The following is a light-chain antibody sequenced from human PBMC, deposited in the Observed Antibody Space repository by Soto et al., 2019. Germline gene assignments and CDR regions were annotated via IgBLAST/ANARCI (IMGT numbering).Light chain of an antibody. J-gene: IGKJ4*01. V-gene: IGKV3-15*01. CDR2: VAS. CDR3: QQYNRWPLT. CDR1: QSVNSN. Sequence: EIVMTQSPATLSVSPGERATLSCRASQSVNSNLAWYQQKPGQAPRLLIYVASTRATGIPARFSGSGSGTEFTLTISSLQSEDFAVYYCQQYNRWPLTFGGVTKVEIK.